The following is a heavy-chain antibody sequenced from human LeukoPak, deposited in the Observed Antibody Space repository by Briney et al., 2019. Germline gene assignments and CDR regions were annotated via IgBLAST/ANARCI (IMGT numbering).Heavy chain of an antibody. J-gene: IGHJ6*02. V-gene: IGHV3-33*01. CDR2: IWVVGSNK. D-gene: IGHD2-21*02. CDR1: GFTFSSYR. Sequence: GGSLRLSCAAPGFTFSSYRMHWVRQAPGKGLGWVALIWVVGSNKYYADSVKGRFTISRDNSKNTLYLQMNSLTAEDTAGYYCAREHRDSNCYYYYGIDGWGQGATVTDSS. CDR3: AREHRDSNCYYYYGIDG.